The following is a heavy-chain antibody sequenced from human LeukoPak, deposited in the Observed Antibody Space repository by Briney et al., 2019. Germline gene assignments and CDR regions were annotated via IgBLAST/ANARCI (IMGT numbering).Heavy chain of an antibody. CDR2: ISYDGSNK. V-gene: IGHV3-30-3*01. Sequence: PGGSLRLSCAASGFTFSSYAMNWVRQAPGKGLEWVAVISYDGSNKYYADSVKGRFTISRDNSKNTLYLQMNSLRAEDTAVYYCARDAGIVGATDAFDIWGQGTMVTVSS. D-gene: IGHD1-26*01. J-gene: IGHJ3*02. CDR3: ARDAGIVGATDAFDI. CDR1: GFTFSSYA.